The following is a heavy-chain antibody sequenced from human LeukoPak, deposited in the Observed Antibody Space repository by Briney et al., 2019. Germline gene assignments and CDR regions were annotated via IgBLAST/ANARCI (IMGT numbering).Heavy chain of an antibody. J-gene: IGHJ4*02. CDR1: GYTFTDYY. D-gene: IGHD2-15*01. CDR2: INPKSGGT. Sequence: ASVKVSCKASGYTFTDYYMHWVRQAPGQGLEWMGWINPKSGGTDYAQKFQGRVTMTRDTSISTAYMELSRLRSDDTAVYYCARFLSGAGGIDYWGQGTLVTVSS. V-gene: IGHV1-2*02. CDR3: ARFLSGAGGIDY.